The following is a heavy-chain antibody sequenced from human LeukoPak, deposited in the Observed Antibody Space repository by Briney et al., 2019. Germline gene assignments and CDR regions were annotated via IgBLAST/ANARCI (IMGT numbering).Heavy chain of an antibody. CDR2: IKQDGSEK. Sequence: GGSLRLSCAASGFTFSSYWVSWVRQPPGKGLEWVANIKQDGSEKFYVDSVRGRFTISRDNAKNSLYLQMNSLRAEDTAVYYCASQSIAEGYWGQGTLVTVSS. V-gene: IGHV3-7*01. D-gene: IGHD6-6*01. CDR1: GFTFSSYW. J-gene: IGHJ4*02. CDR3: ASQSIAEGY.